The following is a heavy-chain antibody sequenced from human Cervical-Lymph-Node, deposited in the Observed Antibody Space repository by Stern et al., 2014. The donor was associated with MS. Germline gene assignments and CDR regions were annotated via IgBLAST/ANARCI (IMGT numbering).Heavy chain of an antibody. J-gene: IGHJ4*02. CDR3: AKGGSGSYLD. D-gene: IGHD1-26*01. CDR2: ISYDGRDK. Sequence: VHLAESGGGVVQPGRSLRLSCAASGFAFRRYALHWVRQAPGKGLEWVALISYDGRDKYYTDSVKGRFTVSRDNSNNTVDLEMNSLRLEDTAVYYCAKGGSGSYLDWGQGSLVTVSS. V-gene: IGHV3-30*04. CDR1: GFAFRRYA.